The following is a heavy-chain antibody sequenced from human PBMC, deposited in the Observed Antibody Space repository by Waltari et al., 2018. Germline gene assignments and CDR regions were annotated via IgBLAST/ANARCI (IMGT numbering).Heavy chain of an antibody. Sequence: QVQLQESGPGLVKPSETLSLTCTVSGGSMNGYFWHWIRQPPGKGLEWIGYIYYSGSTDYDPSLKSRVTISVDTSKNQFSLRLTSVTSADTAFYYCAREIYGGNSRPFDFWGQGALVTVSS. D-gene: IGHD2-21*02. J-gene: IGHJ4*02. V-gene: IGHV4-59*01. CDR1: GGSMNGYF. CDR3: AREIYGGNSRPFDF. CDR2: IYYSGST.